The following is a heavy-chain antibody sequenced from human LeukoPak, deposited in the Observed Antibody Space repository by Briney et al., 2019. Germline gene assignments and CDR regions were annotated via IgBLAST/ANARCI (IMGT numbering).Heavy chain of an antibody. J-gene: IGHJ4*02. CDR1: GYTFTGYY. D-gene: IGHD2-15*01. V-gene: IGHV1-2*06. CDR3: ARGDIVVVVAATIDY. Sequence: ASVKVSCKASGYTFTGYYMHWVRQAPGQGLEWMGRINPNSGGTNYAQKFQGRVTMTRDTSISTAYMVLSRLRSDDTAVYYCARGDIVVVVAATIDYWGQGTLVTVSS. CDR2: INPNSGGT.